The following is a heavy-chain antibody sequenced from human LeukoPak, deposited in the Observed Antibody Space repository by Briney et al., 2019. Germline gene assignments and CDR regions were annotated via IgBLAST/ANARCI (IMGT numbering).Heavy chain of an antibody. J-gene: IGHJ6*03. V-gene: IGHV4-39*07. D-gene: IGHD1-26*01. CDR2: INHSGST. CDR3: ARGGCSGSGERYHYMDV. Sequence: SETLSLTCTVSGGSISSSSYYWGWIRQPPGKGLEWIGEINHSGSTNYNPSLKSRVTISVDTSKNQFSLKLSSVTAADTAVYYCARGGCSGSGERYHYMDVWGKGTTVTVSS. CDR1: GGSISSSSYY.